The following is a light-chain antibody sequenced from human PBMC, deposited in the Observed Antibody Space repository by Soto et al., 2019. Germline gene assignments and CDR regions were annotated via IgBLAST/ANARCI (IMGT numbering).Light chain of an antibody. V-gene: IGLV2-14*01. CDR1: SSDVGGYNY. CDR2: DVS. CDR3: ASYTSSDTHV. J-gene: IGLJ1*01. Sequence: SALTQPASVSGSPGQSITISCTGTSSDVGGYNYVSWYQQHPGKAPKLMIYDVSDRPSGVSTRFSGSKSGNTASLTISGLQAEDEADYYCASYTSSDTHVFGTGTKVTVL.